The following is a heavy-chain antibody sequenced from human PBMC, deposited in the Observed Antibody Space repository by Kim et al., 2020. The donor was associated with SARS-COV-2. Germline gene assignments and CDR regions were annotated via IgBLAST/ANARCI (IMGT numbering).Heavy chain of an antibody. V-gene: IGHV4-34*01. CDR1: GGSFSGYY. CDR2: INHSGST. Sequence: SETLSLTCAVYGGSFSGYYWSWIRQPPGKGLEWIGEINHSGSTNYNPSLKSRVTISVDTSKNQFSLKLSSVTAADTAVYYCARLENYYDSSGYRYWGQGTLVTVSS. J-gene: IGHJ4*02. D-gene: IGHD3-22*01. CDR3: ARLENYYDSSGYRY.